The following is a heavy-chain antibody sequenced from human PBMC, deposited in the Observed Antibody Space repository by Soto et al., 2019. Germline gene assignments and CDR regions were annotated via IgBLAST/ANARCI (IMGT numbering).Heavy chain of an antibody. CDR2: IYHSGST. V-gene: IGHV4-30-2*01. Sequence: SETLSLTCAVSGGSISSGGYSWSWIRQPPGKGLEWIGYIYHSGSTYYNPSLKSRVTISVDRSKNQFSLKLSSVTAADTAVYYSARDCSGGSCYLVWGQGTLVTVSS. J-gene: IGHJ4*02. CDR1: GGSISSGGYS. D-gene: IGHD2-15*01. CDR3: ARDCSGGSCYLV.